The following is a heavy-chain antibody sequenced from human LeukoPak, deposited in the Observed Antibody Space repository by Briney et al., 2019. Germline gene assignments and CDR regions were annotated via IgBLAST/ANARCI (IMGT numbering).Heavy chain of an antibody. Sequence: GGSLRLSCSASGFTFSSYEMNWLRQPPGKGLEWVSTINANSGTTSYAASVRGRFTISRDNSKNTLYLQLNTLRADDTATYYCAKPISGGLAVTADWFHPWGQGTLVVVSS. CDR3: AKPISGGLAVTADWFHP. J-gene: IGHJ5*01. D-gene: IGHD6-19*01. CDR1: GFTFSSYE. CDR2: INANSGTT. V-gene: IGHV3-23*01.